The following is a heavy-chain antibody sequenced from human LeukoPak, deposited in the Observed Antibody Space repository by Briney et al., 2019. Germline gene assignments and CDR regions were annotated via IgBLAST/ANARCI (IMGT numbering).Heavy chain of an antibody. CDR1: GFTFSSYG. Sequence: GGSLRLSCAASGFTFSSYGVNWVRQAPGKGLEWVSAISGSGGSTYYADSVKGRFTISRDNSKNTLYLQMNSLRAEDTAVYYCAKHGRLTDHYYYYMDVWGKGTTVTVSS. J-gene: IGHJ6*03. D-gene: IGHD4/OR15-4a*01. CDR2: ISGSGGST. V-gene: IGHV3-23*01. CDR3: AKHGRLTDHYYYYMDV.